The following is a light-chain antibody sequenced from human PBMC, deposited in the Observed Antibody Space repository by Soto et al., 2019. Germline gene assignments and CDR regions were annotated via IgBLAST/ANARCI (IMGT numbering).Light chain of an antibody. Sequence: DIQMTQSPSTLSASVGDRVTITCRASESIRTWLAWYQHKPGKAPKFLIYDASTLESGVPSRFSGSGSGTEFTLTISSLQPDDFATYDCQQYNNYPRTFGQGTKV. CDR2: DAS. CDR1: ESIRTW. V-gene: IGKV1-5*01. CDR3: QQYNNYPRT. J-gene: IGKJ1*01.